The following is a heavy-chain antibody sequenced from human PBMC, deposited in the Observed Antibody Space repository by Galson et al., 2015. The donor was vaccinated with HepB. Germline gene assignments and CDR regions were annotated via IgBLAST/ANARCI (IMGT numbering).Heavy chain of an antibody. CDR2: IIPIFGTA. V-gene: IGHV1-69*06. Sequence: SVKVSCKASGGTFSSYAISWVRQAPGQGLEWMGGIIPIFGTANYAQKFQGRVTITADKSTSTAYMELSSLRSEDTAVYYCASQRDIVVVPAAKNTWYFDLWGRGTLVTVSS. CDR3: ASQRDIVVVPAAKNTWYFDL. CDR1: GGTFSSYA. J-gene: IGHJ2*01. D-gene: IGHD2-2*01.